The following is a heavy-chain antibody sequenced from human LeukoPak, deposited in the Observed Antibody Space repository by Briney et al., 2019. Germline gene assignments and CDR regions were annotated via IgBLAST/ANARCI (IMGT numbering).Heavy chain of an antibody. Sequence: ASVKVSCKASGGTFSSYGISWVRQAPGQGLEWMGWISAYNGNTNYAQKLQGRVTMTTDTSTSTAYMELRSLRSDDTAVYYCARARGGGSNPNLNDYWGQGTLVTVSS. J-gene: IGHJ4*02. CDR2: ISAYNGNT. V-gene: IGHV1-18*01. CDR3: ARARGGGSNPNLNDY. CDR1: GGTFSSYG. D-gene: IGHD2-15*01.